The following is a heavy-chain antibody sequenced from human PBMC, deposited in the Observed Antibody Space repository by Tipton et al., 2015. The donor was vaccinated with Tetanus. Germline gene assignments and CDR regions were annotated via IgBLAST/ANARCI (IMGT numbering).Heavy chain of an antibody. CDR3: ARNGSVTPRTLYYRYNGMDV. CDR2: IYYSGSI. J-gene: IGHJ6*02. Sequence: TLSLTCIVSGGSISSSSYYWGWIRQPPGKRLEWIGYIYYSGSINYNPSLKSRVTIAVDTSKNQLSLTLTSVTAADTAVYYCARNGSVTPRTLYYRYNGMDVWGQGTTVTVSS. V-gene: IGHV4-61*05. CDR1: GGSISSSSYY. D-gene: IGHD2-21*02.